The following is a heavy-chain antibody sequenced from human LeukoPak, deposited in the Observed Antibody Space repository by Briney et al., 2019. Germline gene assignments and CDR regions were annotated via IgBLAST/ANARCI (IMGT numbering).Heavy chain of an antibody. V-gene: IGHV3-74*01. CDR1: GFTFSRYY. CDR3: TRVFVGDEYSSSGY. CDR2: INSDGSST. Sequence: PGGSLRLSCAASGFTFSRYYMHWVRQAPGKGLVWVSRINSDGSSTTYADSVKGRFTISRVNAKNTLYLQMNSLKVEDTAVYYCTRVFVGDEYSSSGYWGQGTLVTVSS. D-gene: IGHD6-13*01. J-gene: IGHJ4*02.